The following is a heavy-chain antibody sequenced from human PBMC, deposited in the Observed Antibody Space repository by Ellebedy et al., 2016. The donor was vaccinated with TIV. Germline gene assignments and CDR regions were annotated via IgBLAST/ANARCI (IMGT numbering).Heavy chain of an antibody. D-gene: IGHD4-17*01. J-gene: IGHJ4*02. V-gene: IGHV1-18*04. CDR1: GYTFTSYG. CDR2: ISAYNGNT. Sequence: ASVKVSCXASGYTFTSYGISWVRQAPGQGLEWMGWISAYNGNTNYAQKLQGRVTMTTDTSTSTAYMELRSLRSDDTAVYYCARGHGGGYGDSYLDYWGQGTLVTVSS. CDR3: ARGHGGGYGDSYLDY.